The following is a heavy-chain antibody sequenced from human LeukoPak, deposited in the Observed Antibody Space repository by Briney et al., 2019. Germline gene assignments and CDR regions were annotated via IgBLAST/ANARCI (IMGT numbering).Heavy chain of an antibody. CDR2: INSDGSST. J-gene: IGHJ4*02. V-gene: IGHV3-74*01. D-gene: IGHD4-17*01. CDR1: RFTFSTYW. Sequence: GGSLRLSCAASRFTFSTYWMHWVRQAPGKGLVWVSCINSDGSSTSYADSVKGRFTISRDNAKDTLYLQMNSLRAEDTAVYYCARGLTTLTTSVDYWGQGTLVTVSS. CDR3: ARGLTTLTTSVDY.